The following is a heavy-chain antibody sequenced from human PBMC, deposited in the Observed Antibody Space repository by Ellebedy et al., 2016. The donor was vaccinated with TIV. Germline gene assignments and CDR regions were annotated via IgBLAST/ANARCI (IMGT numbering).Heavy chain of an antibody. CDR3: ARHVNQNSRADS. Sequence: SETLSLTXSVSGGSVSGTIYYWGWIRQSPGKGLAWIGTIYYTGSTYLNLSLKSRVTMSVDTSKNEFSLRLSSVTAADTAVYYCARHVNQNSRADSWGQGTLVTVSS. CDR1: GGSVSGTIYY. J-gene: IGHJ4*02. V-gene: IGHV4-39*01. CDR2: IYYTGST. D-gene: IGHD2/OR15-2a*01.